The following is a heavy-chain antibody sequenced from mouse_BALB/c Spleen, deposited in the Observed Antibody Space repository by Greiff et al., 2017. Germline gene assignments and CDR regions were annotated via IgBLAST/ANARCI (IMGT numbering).Heavy chain of an antibody. CDR3: ARHRYDGGLDY. D-gene: IGHD2-14*01. J-gene: IGHJ2*01. Sequence: EVQRVESGGGLVQPGGSLKLSCAASGFTFSSYTMSWVRQTPEKRLEWVAYISNGGGSTYYPDTVKGRFTISRDNAKNTLYLQMSSLKSEDTAMYYCARHRYDGGLDYWGQGTTLTVSS. CDR1: GFTFSSYT. CDR2: ISNGGGST. V-gene: IGHV5-12-2*01.